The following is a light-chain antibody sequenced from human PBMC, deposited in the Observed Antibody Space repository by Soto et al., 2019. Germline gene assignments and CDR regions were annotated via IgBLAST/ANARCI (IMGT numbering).Light chain of an antibody. Sequence: QSALAQPASVSGSPGQSITIPCTGTTSDIGAYDYVSWYQQHPGKVPKLIIFEVTKRPSGFSSRFSGSKSGNTASLTISGLQAEDEADYYCSSYAGSNSYVFGTGTKVTVL. CDR2: EVT. CDR1: TSDIGAYDY. V-gene: IGLV2-14*01. CDR3: SSYAGSNSYV. J-gene: IGLJ1*01.